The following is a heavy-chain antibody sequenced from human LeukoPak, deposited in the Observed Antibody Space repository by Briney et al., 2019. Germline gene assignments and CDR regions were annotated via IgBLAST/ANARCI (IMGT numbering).Heavy chain of an antibody. Sequence: PGGSLRLSCAASGVTFSSYGMHWGRQAPGKGLELVAFIRYDGSNKYYADSVKRRFAISRDNSTNTLYLQMNSLRAEDTAVYYCANFKGYWGQGTLVTVSS. V-gene: IGHV3-30*02. CDR2: IRYDGSNK. CDR1: GVTFSSYG. J-gene: IGHJ4*02. CDR3: ANFKGY.